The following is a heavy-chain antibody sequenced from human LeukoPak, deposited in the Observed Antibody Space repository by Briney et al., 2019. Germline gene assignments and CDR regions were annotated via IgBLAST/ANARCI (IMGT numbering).Heavy chain of an antibody. Sequence: GGSLRLSCAASGFTFSSYWMHWVRQAPGKGLVWVSRINSDGSSTSYADSVKGRFTISRDNAKNTLYLQMNSLRAEDTAVYYCASQEADVDTAMVNWFDPWGQGTLVTVSS. CDR1: GFTFSSYW. V-gene: IGHV3-74*01. J-gene: IGHJ5*02. D-gene: IGHD5-18*01. CDR2: INSDGSST. CDR3: ASQEADVDTAMVNWFDP.